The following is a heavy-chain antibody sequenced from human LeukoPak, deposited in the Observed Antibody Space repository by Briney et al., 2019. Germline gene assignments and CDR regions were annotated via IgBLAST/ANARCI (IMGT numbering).Heavy chain of an antibody. CDR1: GFTVSSNY. Sequence: GGSLRLFCAASGFTVSSNYMSWVRQAPGKGLEWVSVIYSGGSTYYADSVKGRFTISRYNSKNTLYLQMNSLRAEDTAVYYCATSLGADDAFDIWGQGTMVTVSS. D-gene: IGHD1-26*01. V-gene: IGHV3-66*02. J-gene: IGHJ3*02. CDR3: ATSLGADDAFDI. CDR2: IYSGGST.